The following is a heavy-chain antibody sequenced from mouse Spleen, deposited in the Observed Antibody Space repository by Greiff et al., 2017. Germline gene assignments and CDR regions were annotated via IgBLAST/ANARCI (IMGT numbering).Heavy chain of an antibody. V-gene: IGHV1-26*01. J-gene: IGHJ4*01. Sequence: VQLQQSGPELVKPGASVKISCKASGYTFTDYFMNWVKQSHGKSLEWIGDINPNNGGTSYNQKFKGKATLTVDKSSSTAYMELRSLTSEDSAVYYCARHYGRGAMDYWGQGTSVTVSS. D-gene: IGHD1-1*01. CDR2: INPNNGGT. CDR3: ARHYGRGAMDY. CDR1: GYTFTDYF.